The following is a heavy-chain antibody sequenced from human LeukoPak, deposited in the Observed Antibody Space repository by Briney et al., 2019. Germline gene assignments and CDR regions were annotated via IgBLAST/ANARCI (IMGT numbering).Heavy chain of an antibody. V-gene: IGHV1-2*02. CDR2: INPNSGGT. J-gene: IGHJ5*02. Sequence: ASVKVPCKASGYTFTGYYMHWVRQAPGQGLEWMGWINPNSGGTNYAQKFQGRVTMTRDTSISTAYMELSRLRSDDTAVYYCARGVYENNWFDPWGQGTLVTVSS. CDR1: GYTFTGYY. D-gene: IGHD3-3*01. CDR3: ARGVYENNWFDP.